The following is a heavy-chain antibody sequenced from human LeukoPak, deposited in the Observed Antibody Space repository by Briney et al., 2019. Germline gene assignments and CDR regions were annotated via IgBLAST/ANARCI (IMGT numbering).Heavy chain of an antibody. CDR3: ARSSHAFDI. V-gene: IGHV4-61*01. Sequence: SETLSLTCTVSGGSISSSSYYWSWIRQPPGKGLEWIGYIYYSGSTNYNPSLKSRVTISVDTSKNQFSLKLSSVTAADTAVYYYARSSHAFDIWGQGTMVTVSS. J-gene: IGHJ3*02. D-gene: IGHD6-6*01. CDR2: IYYSGST. CDR1: GGSISSSSYY.